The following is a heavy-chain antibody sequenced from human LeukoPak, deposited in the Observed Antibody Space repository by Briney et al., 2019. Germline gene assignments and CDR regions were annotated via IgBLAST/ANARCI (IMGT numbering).Heavy chain of an antibody. V-gene: IGHV4-34*01. J-gene: IGHJ6*03. CDR3: ARTYYYGSGYYYYYYYMDV. CDR1: GGSFSGYY. CDR2: INHSGST. D-gene: IGHD3-10*01. Sequence: SETLSLTCAVYGGSFSGYYWSWIRQPPGKGLEWIGEINHSGSTNYNPSLKSRVTISVDTSKNQFSLKLSSVTAADTAVYYCARTYYYGSGYYYYYYYMDVWGKGTTVTVSS.